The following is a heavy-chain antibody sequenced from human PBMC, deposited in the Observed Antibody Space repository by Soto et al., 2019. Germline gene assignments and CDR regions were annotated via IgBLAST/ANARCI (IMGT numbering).Heavy chain of an antibody. Sequence: GGSLRLSCAASGFTFSSYDMHWVRQATGKGLEWASAIGTAGDTYYPGSVKGRFTISRENAKNSLYLQMNSLRAGDTAVYYCARSGGGYHDDFDIWGQGTMVTVSS. CDR2: IGTAGDT. D-gene: IGHD2-15*01. CDR1: GFTFSSYD. J-gene: IGHJ3*02. V-gene: IGHV3-13*01. CDR3: ARSGGGYHDDFDI.